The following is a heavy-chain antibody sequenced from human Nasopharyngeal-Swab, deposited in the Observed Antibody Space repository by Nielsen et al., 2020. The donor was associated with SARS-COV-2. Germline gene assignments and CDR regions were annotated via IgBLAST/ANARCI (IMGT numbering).Heavy chain of an antibody. CDR2: IYYSGST. V-gene: IGHV4-39*01. J-gene: IGHJ1*01. Sequence: SETLSLTCTVSGGSISSSSYYWGWIRQPPGKGLAWIGSIYYSGSTYYNPSLKSRVTISVATSKDQFSLTLSSVTAADTAVYYCARLSGSSWYVEYFQHWGQGTLVTVSS. D-gene: IGHD6-13*01. CDR3: ARLSGSSWYVEYFQH. CDR1: GGSISSSSYY.